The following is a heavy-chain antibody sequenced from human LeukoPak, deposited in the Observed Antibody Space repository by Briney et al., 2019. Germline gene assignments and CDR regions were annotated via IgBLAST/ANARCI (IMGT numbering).Heavy chain of an antibody. D-gene: IGHD3-22*01. CDR2: IYATGST. V-gene: IGHV4-4*07. Sequence: SEPLSLTCDVSGGSMNNSYWSWIRQPAGEGLEWIGRIYATGSTDYNPSLKSRMTMSIDTSKNQFSLKLTSVTAADTAVYFCARDKALDSDGSGFYYNRGLDCWGQGTLVIVSS. J-gene: IGHJ4*02. CDR1: GGSMNNSY. CDR3: ARDKALDSDGSGFYYNRGLDC.